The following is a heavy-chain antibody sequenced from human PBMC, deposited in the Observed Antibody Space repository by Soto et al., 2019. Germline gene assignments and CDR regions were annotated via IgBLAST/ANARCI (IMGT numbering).Heavy chain of an antibody. CDR2: IYYSGST. Sequence: SETLSLTCTVSGGSISSGDYYWSWIRQPPGKGLEWIGYIYYSGSTYYNPSLKSRVTISVDTSKNQFSLKLSSVTAADTAVYYCARDMVRGGNWFDPWGQGTLVTVSS. CDR1: GGSISSGDYY. J-gene: IGHJ5*02. D-gene: IGHD3-10*01. V-gene: IGHV4-30-4*01. CDR3: ARDMVRGGNWFDP.